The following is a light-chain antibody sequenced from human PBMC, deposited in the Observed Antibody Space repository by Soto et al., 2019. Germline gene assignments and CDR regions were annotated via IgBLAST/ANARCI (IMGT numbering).Light chain of an antibody. CDR1: SSDVGAYNY. Sequence: QSALTQPPSASGSPGQSGTLFCTGTSSDVGAYNYVSWYQQHAGKAPKLVIDEVTKRPSGVPARFSGSKSANTASLTVSGLQVEDGADYYCSPFASGNTWVFGGGTKLTVL. CDR3: SPFASGNTWV. V-gene: IGLV2-8*01. J-gene: IGLJ3*02. CDR2: EVT.